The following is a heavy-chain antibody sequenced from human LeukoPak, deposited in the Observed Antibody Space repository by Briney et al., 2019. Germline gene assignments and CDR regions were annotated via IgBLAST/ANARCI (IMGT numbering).Heavy chain of an antibody. Sequence: GRSLRLSCVASGFKIEECAMHWVRQVPGKGLEWVSSISLNRGSIGYADSVKGRFSISRDNAKNSVYLQMDSLGAEDTAVYYCARGWSGIAPAEASLDSWGQGTLVTVSS. D-gene: IGHD6-25*01. CDR2: ISLNRGSI. CDR3: ARGWSGIAPAEASLDS. J-gene: IGHJ4*02. V-gene: IGHV3-9*01. CDR1: GFKIEECA.